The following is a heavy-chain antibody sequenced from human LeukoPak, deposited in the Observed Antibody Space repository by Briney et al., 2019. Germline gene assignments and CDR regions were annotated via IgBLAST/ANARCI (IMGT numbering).Heavy chain of an antibody. J-gene: IGHJ3*02. V-gene: IGHV4-34*01. CDR2: YHVGTT. CDR3: ARCLGFLIGSSWYPDAFDI. CDR1: GGSFSGYY. D-gene: IGHD6-13*01. Sequence: SETLSHTCAVYGGSFSGYYWSWIRQAPGKGLEWLGVYHVGTTDYNPSLKSRVTISVDRSKNQMSLKLSSVTAADTAVYYCARCLGFLIGSSWYPDAFDIWGQGTMVTVSS.